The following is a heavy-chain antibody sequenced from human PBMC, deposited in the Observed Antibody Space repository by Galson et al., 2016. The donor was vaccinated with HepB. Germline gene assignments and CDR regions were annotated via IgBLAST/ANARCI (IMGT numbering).Heavy chain of an antibody. CDR3: STWAGNATILLWSGPCDD. CDR2: ISYDGSSK. CDR1: GFTFNNYA. D-gene: IGHD3-10*01. J-gene: IGHJ4*02. V-gene: IGHV3-30-3*01. Sequence: SLRLSCAASGFTFNNYAIHWVRQAPGKGLEWVAIISYDGSSKDYADSVTGRFTISRDNSKNTEFLQMNSLSPEETAIYYCSTWAGNATILLWSGPCDDWGQGTLVTVSS.